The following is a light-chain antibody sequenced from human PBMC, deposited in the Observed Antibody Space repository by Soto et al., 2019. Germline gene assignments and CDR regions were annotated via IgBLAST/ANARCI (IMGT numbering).Light chain of an antibody. CDR3: SPYTTSSTV. Sequence: QSALTQPASVSGSPGQSITISCTGTNSDGGDYKDVSRYQQHPGKAPKLLIYEVTYRPSGVSNRFSGSKSGNTASLTISGLQADDEADYYCSPYTTSSTVFGTGTKVTVL. CDR1: NSDGGDYKD. V-gene: IGLV2-14*01. J-gene: IGLJ1*01. CDR2: EVT.